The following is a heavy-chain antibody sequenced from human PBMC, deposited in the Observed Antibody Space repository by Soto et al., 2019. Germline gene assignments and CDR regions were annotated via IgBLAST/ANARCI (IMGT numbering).Heavy chain of an antibody. D-gene: IGHD1-1*01. J-gene: IGHJ4*03. V-gene: IGHV4-4*02. CDR1: SASIITEQR. Sequence: QMQLQESGPGLVKPSETLSLTCAVSSASIITEQRWTWVRQPPGKGLEWIGAIHHSGSTNSNPSLRSRVTMSVDKSKNKFSLNINSVTATDTALYYCTRSYGWNAIYHWGHGTLVIASS. CDR2: IHHSGST. CDR3: TRSYGWNAIYH.